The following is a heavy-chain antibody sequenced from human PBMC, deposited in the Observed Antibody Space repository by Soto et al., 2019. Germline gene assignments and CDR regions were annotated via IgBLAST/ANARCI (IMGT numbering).Heavy chain of an antibody. J-gene: IGHJ6*02. Sequence: QVQLVQSGAEVKKPGASVKVSCKASGYTFTGYYMHWVRQAPGQGHEWMGWINPNSGGTNYAQKFQGWVTMTRDTSISTAYMELSRLRSDDTAVYYCARGELPTFYYYYGMDVWGQGTTVTVSS. CDR3: ARGELPTFYYYYGMDV. D-gene: IGHD3-10*01. V-gene: IGHV1-2*04. CDR1: GYTFTGYY. CDR2: INPNSGGT.